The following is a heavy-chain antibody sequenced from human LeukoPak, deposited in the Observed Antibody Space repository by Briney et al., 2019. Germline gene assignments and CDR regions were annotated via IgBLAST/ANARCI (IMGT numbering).Heavy chain of an antibody. CDR3: ARDGPAQMVDFDY. CDR1: GYTFSGTGWY. J-gene: IGHJ4*02. D-gene: IGHD3-10*01. Sequence: GDSVKVSCKASGYTFSGTGWYLCWRRQAAGQGLEFRGWIYPNNGATGYAQKFQGRVAMTRDTSISTAYMALSRLRPDDTAVYYCARDGPAQMVDFDYWGQGTLVTVSS. V-gene: IGHV1-2*02. CDR2: IYPNNGAT.